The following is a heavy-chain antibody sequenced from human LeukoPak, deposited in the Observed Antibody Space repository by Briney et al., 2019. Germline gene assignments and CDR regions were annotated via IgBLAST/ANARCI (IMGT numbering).Heavy chain of an antibody. J-gene: IGHJ4*02. D-gene: IGHD6-13*01. CDR3: ARTASSSGYSSSWLYYFDY. CDR1: GGSISSYY. V-gene: IGHV4-59*01. Sequence: SETLSLTCTVSGGSISSYYWNWIRQPPGKGLEWIGYIYYSGSTNYNPSLKSRVTISVDTSKSQFSLKLSSVTAADTAVYYCARTASSSGYSSSWLYYFDYWGQGTLVTVSS. CDR2: IYYSGST.